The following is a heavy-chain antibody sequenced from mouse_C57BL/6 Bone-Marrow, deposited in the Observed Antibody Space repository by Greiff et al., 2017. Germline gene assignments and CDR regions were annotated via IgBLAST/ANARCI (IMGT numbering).Heavy chain of an antibody. J-gene: IGHJ2*01. CDR3: ARKGYYGNWVFDY. V-gene: IGHV1-69*01. CDR2: IDPSDSYT. D-gene: IGHD2-1*01. Sequence: VQLQQPGAELVMPGASVKLSCKASGYTFTSYWMHWVKQRPGQGLEWIGEIDPSDSYTNYNKKFKGKSTLTVDKSSSTAYMQLSRLTSEDSAVYDCARKGYYGNWVFDYWGQGTTLTVSS. CDR1: GYTFTSYW.